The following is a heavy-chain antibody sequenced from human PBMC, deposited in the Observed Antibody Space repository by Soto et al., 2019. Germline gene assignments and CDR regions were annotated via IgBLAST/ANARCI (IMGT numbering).Heavy chain of an antibody. CDR1: GFTFSSYA. V-gene: IGHV3-23*01. CDR2: ISGRGRTA. D-gene: IGHD3-10*01. Sequence: EVQLLESGGGSVQPGGSLRLSCVASGFTFSSYAMHWVRRPPGKGLEWVSSISGRGRTAYYADSVKGRFSISRDSLVNTLYLQMNSLRAEDTAVYYCAKGRGQKWNFDYWGQGTLVTVSP. J-gene: IGHJ4*02. CDR3: AKGRGQKWNFDY.